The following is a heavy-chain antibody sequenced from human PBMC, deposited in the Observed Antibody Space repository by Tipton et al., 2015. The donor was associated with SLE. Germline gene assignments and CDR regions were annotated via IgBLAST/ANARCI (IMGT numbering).Heavy chain of an antibody. CDR3: ARGAYFYYDMDV. CDR1: GGSISNYY. J-gene: IGHJ6*02. Sequence: TLSLTCTVSGGSISNYYWSWIRQPPGKGLEWIGYMYDSGSTTYNPSLKSRVTISVDASKNQFSLNLSSVTAADTAGYYCARGAYFYYDMDVWGQGTTVIVSS. V-gene: IGHV4-59*01. CDR2: MYDSGST. D-gene: IGHD3-16*01.